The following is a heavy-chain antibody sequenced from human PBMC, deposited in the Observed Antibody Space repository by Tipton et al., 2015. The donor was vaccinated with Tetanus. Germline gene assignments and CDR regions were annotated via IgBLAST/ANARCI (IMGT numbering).Heavy chain of an antibody. CDR2: ISYSGSSI. J-gene: IGHJ3*02. Sequence: PVQPLEWVSYISYSGSSIYYTDSVKGRFTISRDNAKNSLYLQMNSLRAEDTAVYYCARGAIFGVPTYRAFDIWGQGTMVTVSS. V-gene: IGHV3-11*01. CDR3: ARGAIFGVPTYRAFDI. D-gene: IGHD3-3*01.